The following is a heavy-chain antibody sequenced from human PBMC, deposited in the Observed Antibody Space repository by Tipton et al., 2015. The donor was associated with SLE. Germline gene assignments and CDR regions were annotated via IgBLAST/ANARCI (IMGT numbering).Heavy chain of an antibody. J-gene: IGHJ4*02. CDR1: GGSIYISNYY. D-gene: IGHD3-22*01. V-gene: IGHV4-61*05. CDR2: VYYSGST. CDR3: ARDEYRYDTTGYHLLGHFDF. Sequence: TLSLTCTVSGGSIYISNYYWSWIRQPPGKGLEWIGYVYYSGSTTYNPSLKGRVTISVDTSKNQFSLNLSSVTAADTAVYYCARDEYRYDTTGYHLLGHFDFWGQGTLVTVSS.